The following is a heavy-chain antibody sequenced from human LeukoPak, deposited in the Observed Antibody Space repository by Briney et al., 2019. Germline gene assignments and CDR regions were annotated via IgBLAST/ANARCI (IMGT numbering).Heavy chain of an antibody. Sequence: SETLSLTCTVSGGSISSYYWSWIRQPPGKGLEWIGYIYYSGSTNYNPSLKSRVTISIDTSKNQFSLKLSSVTAADTAVYYCARHSNNRKRYFDYWGQGTLVTVSS. CDR1: GGSISSYY. J-gene: IGHJ4*02. V-gene: IGHV4-59*08. CDR2: IYYSGST. CDR3: ARHSNNRKRYFDY.